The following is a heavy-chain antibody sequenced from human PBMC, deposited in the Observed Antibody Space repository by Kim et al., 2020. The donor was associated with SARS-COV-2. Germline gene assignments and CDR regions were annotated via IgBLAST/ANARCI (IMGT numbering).Heavy chain of an antibody. J-gene: IGHJ4*02. D-gene: IGHD3-10*01. CDR1: GYTLTELS. CDR3: ATDLSSVGELVY. CDR2: FDPEDGET. Sequence: ASVKVSCKVSGYTLTELSMHWVRQAPGKGLEWMGGFDPEDGETIYAQKFQGRVTMTEDTSTDTAYMELSSLRSEDTAVYYCATDLSSVGELVYWGQGTLVTVSS. V-gene: IGHV1-24*01.